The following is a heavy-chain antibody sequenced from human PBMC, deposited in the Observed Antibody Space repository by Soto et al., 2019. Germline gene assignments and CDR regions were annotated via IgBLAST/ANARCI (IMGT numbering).Heavy chain of an antibody. J-gene: IGHJ4*02. CDR1: GFTFSNAW. CDR3: TTDGEGCSSTSCLY. D-gene: IGHD2-2*01. V-gene: IGHV3-15*05. Sequence: GGSLRLSCVASGFTFSNAWMSWVRQAPGKGLEWVGRIKSKTDGGTTDYAAPVKGRFTISRDESKNTLYLQMNSLKTEDTAVYYCTTDGEGCSSTSCLYWGQGTLVTVSS. CDR2: IKSKTDGGTT.